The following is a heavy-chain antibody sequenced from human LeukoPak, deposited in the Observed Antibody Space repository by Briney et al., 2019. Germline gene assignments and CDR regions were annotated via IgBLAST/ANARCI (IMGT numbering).Heavy chain of an antibody. Sequence: PGGSLRLSCAASGFTFNTYSMNWVRQAPGKGLEWVSYITPSSTTIYYADSVKGRFTISRDNAKNSLYLHMNSLRAEDTAVYYCARDHKDWGVFDYWGQGTLVTVSS. CDR1: GFTFNTYS. J-gene: IGHJ4*02. D-gene: IGHD7-27*01. CDR2: ITPSSTTI. V-gene: IGHV3-48*04. CDR3: ARDHKDWGVFDY.